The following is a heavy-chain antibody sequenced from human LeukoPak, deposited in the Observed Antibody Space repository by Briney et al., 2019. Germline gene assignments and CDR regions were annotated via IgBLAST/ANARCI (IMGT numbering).Heavy chain of an antibody. D-gene: IGHD3-16*02. CDR3: ATTTGRGIMITFGGVIVY. V-gene: IGHV4-39*01. CDR1: GGSISSSSYY. Sequence: PSETLSLTCTVSGGSISSSSYYWGWIRQPPGKGLEWIGSIYYSGSTYYNPSLKSRVTISVGTSKNQFSLKLSSVTAADTAVYYCATTTGRGIMITFGGVIVYWGQGTLVTVSS. CDR2: IYYSGST. J-gene: IGHJ4*02.